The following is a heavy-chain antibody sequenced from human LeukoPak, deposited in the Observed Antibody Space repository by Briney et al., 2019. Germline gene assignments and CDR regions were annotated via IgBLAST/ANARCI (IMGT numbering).Heavy chain of an antibody. V-gene: IGHV3-48*03. CDR1: GFTFSNYE. Sequence: GGSLRLSCAASGFTFSNYEMNWVRQAPGRGLEWASYISSSGSLMYCADSVKGRFTISRDNAKNSLYLQMNSLRAEDTAVYYCAREGSDYVFDYWGQGTLVTVSS. J-gene: IGHJ4*02. CDR2: ISSSGSLM. D-gene: IGHD4-17*01. CDR3: AREGSDYVFDY.